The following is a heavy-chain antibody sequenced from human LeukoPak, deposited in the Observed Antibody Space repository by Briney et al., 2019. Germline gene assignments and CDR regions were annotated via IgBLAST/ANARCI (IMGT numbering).Heavy chain of an antibody. CDR3: ATKVADPTAFDI. J-gene: IGHJ3*02. Sequence: ASVKVSCKVSGYTLTELPMHWVRQAPGKGLEWMGGFDPEDGETIYAQKFQGRVTMTEDTSTDTAYMELSSLRSEDTAVYYCATKVADPTAFDIWGQGTMVTVSS. D-gene: IGHD2-15*01. CDR1: GYTLTELP. CDR2: FDPEDGET. V-gene: IGHV1-24*01.